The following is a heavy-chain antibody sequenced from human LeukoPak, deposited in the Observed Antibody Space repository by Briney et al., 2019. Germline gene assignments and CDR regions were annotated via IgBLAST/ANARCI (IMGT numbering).Heavy chain of an antibody. Sequence: ASVKVSCKASGYTFTSYGISWVRQAPGQGLEWMGWISAYNGNTNYAQKLQGRVTMTTDTSTSTAYMELRNLRADDTAVYYCARSRDYSGSYSDAFDIWGQGTMVTVSS. CDR3: ARSRDYSGSYSDAFDI. CDR2: ISAYNGNT. D-gene: IGHD1-26*01. V-gene: IGHV1-18*01. J-gene: IGHJ3*02. CDR1: GYTFTSYG.